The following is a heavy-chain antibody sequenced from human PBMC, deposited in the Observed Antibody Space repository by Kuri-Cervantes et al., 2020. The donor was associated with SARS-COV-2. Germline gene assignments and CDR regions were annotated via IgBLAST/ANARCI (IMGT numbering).Heavy chain of an antibody. V-gene: IGHV4-59*01. Sequence: SETLSLTCAVYGGSFSSYYWSWIRQPPGKGLEWIGYIYYSGSTNYNPSLKSRVTISVDTSKNQFSLKLSSVTAADTAVYYCARAVTSIFGVPTNWFDPWGQGTLVTVSS. CDR3: ARAVTSIFGVPTNWFDP. CDR2: IYYSGST. D-gene: IGHD3-3*01. J-gene: IGHJ5*02. CDR1: GGSFSSYY.